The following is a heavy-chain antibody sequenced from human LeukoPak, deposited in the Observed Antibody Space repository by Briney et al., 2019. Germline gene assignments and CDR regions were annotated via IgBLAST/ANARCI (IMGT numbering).Heavy chain of an antibody. CDR2: IYYTGRT. D-gene: IGHD2-15*01. CDR1: GGSISSSSYY. CDR3: ARTPWNYYYYYMDV. Sequence: SETLSLTCTVSGGSISSSSYYWGWIRQPPGKGLEWIGSIYYTGRTYYNPSLKSRVTMSVDTSKNQFSLRLSSVTAADTAVYYCARTPWNYYYYYMDVWGKGTTVTVSS. J-gene: IGHJ6*03. V-gene: IGHV4-39*07.